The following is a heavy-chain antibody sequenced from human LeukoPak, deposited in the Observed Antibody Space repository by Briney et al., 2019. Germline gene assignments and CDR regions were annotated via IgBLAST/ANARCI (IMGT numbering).Heavy chain of an antibody. CDR2: IIPIFGTA. V-gene: IGHV1-69*13. CDR1: GYTFTSYA. CDR3: ARDRDYYGSGGRGAFDI. D-gene: IGHD3-10*01. Sequence: SVKVSCKASGYTFTSYAISWVRQAPGQGLEWMGGIIPIFGTANYAQKFQGRVTITADESTSTAYMELSSLRSEDTAVYYCARDRDYYGSGGRGAFDIWGQGTMVTVSS. J-gene: IGHJ3*02.